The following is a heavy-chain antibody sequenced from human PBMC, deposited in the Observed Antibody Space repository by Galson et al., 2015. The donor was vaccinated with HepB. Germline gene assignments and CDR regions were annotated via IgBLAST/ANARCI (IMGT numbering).Heavy chain of an antibody. CDR3: ARERVAADVFDV. D-gene: IGHD6-25*01. V-gene: IGHV3-30*03. Sequence: LRLSCAASGFAFSDSGFHWVRQAPGKGLEWVALISYNGGVKYYGDSVKGRFIISRDNSENTVSLQMNSLRTEDTAVYYCARERVAADVFDVWGQGTMITVSS. CDR2: ISYNGGVK. CDR1: GFAFSDSG. J-gene: IGHJ3*01.